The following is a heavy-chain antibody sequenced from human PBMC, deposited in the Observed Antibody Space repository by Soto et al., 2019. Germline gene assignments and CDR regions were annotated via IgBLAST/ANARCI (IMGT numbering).Heavy chain of an antibody. CDR1: GGSISSYY. CDR2: IYYSGST. CDR3: ARSLVVTASPLARFDP. V-gene: IGHV4-59*01. D-gene: IGHD2-21*02. J-gene: IGHJ5*02. Sequence: QVQLQESGPGLVKPSETLSLTCTVSGGSISSYYWSWIRQPPGKGLEWIGYIYYSGSTNYNPSLKSRVTIAVDTSKIQFSLKLGSVTAADTAVYYCARSLVVTASPLARFDPWGQGTLVTVSS.